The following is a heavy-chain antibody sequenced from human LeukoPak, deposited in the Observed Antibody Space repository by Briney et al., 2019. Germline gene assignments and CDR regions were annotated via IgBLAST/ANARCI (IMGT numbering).Heavy chain of an antibody. J-gene: IGHJ4*02. CDR1: GYSFTGYY. Sequence: ASVKVSCKASGYSFTGYYMHWVRQAPGQGLEWMGWINPNSGGTNYAQKFQGWVTMTRDTSISTAYMELSRLRSDDTAVYYCAIFGELESYYFDYWGQGTLVTVSS. V-gene: IGHV1-2*04. CDR3: AIFGELESYYFDY. CDR2: INPNSGGT. D-gene: IGHD3-10*01.